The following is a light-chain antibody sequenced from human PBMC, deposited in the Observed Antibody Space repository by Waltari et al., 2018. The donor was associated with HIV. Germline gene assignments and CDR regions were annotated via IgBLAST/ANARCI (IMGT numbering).Light chain of an antibody. V-gene: IGKV3-20*01. CDR2: GAS. J-gene: IGKJ4*01. CDR1: QSLSSSY. CDR3: QQYGTSPGT. Sequence: EIVLTQSPGTLSLSPGERATLSCRASQSLSSSYLAWYQQKPGQAPRLLIYGASSRATGTPEKFSGSGSGTDFTLTISRLEPEDFAVYYCQQYGTSPGTFGGGTKMEMK.